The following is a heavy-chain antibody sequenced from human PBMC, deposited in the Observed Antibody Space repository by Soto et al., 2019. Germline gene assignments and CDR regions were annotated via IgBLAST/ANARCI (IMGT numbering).Heavy chain of an antibody. V-gene: IGHV3-30*18. D-gene: IGHD5-12*01. CDR2: ISYDGSNR. CDR3: AKDVYSRYDQRGDYYGMDV. CDR1: GFTFSNFG. Sequence: QVQLVESGGGVVQPGRSLRLSCAASGFTFSNFGIHWVRQAPGKGLEWVAVISYDGSNRYYGDSVKGRFTISRDNSKNTLYLQMKSLGAEDTAVYYCAKDVYSRYDQRGDYYGMDVWGQGTTVTVSS. J-gene: IGHJ6*02.